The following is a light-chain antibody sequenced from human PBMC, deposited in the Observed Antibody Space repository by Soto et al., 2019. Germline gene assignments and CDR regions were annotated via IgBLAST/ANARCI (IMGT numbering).Light chain of an antibody. CDR3: QQLNSYSIT. CDR2: AAS. Sequence: DIQMTQSPSSMSASVGDRVTITCRASQSISSYLNWYQQKPGKAPKLLIYAASTLQSGVPSRFSGSGSGTEFTITISSLKNEDFATYYCQQLNSYSITFGQGTRLEIK. CDR1: QSISSY. V-gene: IGKV1-9*01. J-gene: IGKJ5*01.